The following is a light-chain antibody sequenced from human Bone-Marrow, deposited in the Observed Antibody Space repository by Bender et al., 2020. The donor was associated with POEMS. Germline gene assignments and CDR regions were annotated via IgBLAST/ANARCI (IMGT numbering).Light chain of an antibody. V-gene: IGLV2-14*03. CDR3: ASFTTTDTYV. J-gene: IGLJ1*01. CDR2: DVS. Sequence: QSALTQPASVSGSPGQSVTISCTGTRYDVGGYNYVSWYQQHPGKAPKLMIYDVSNRPSGVSHRFSGSKSGNTASLTISGLQAEDEADYFCASFTTTDTYVFGTGTKVTVL. CDR1: RYDVGGYNY.